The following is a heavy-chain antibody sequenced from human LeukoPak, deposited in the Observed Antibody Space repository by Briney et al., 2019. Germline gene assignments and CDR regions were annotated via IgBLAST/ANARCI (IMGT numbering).Heavy chain of an antibody. CDR3: ARSVWAYCGGDCYSLENY. V-gene: IGHV1-2*02. D-gene: IGHD2-21*01. J-gene: IGHJ4*02. CDR2: INPNSGGT. Sequence: ASVKVSCKASGYTFTGYYMHWVRQAPGQGLEWMGWINPNSGGTNYAQKFQGRVTMTRDTSISTAYMELSRLRSDDTAVYYCARSVWAYCGGDCYSLENYWGQGTLVTVSS. CDR1: GYTFTGYY.